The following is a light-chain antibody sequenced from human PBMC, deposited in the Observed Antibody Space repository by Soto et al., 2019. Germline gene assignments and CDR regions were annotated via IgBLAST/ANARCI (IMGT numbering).Light chain of an antibody. V-gene: IGLV2-14*03. Sequence: QSVLTQPASVSGSPGQSITSSCTGTSSDFGAYNFVSWHQQHPGKAPKLMIYNVYDRPSGISYRFSGSKSGNTASLTISGLQGEDEADYYCSAYTVSRTYVFGTGTKVTVL. CDR3: SAYTVSRTYV. CDR2: NVY. CDR1: SSDFGAYNF. J-gene: IGLJ1*01.